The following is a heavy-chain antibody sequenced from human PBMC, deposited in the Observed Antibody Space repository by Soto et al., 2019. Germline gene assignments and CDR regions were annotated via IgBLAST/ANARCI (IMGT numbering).Heavy chain of an antibody. V-gene: IGHV1-2*02. Sequence: ASVKVSCKASGYTFTGYYMHWVRQAPGQGLEWMGWINPNSGGTNYAQKFQGRVTITRDTSASTAYMELSSLRSEDTAVYYCARVITMVRGAPVDYYYYYGMDVWVQGTTVTVS. J-gene: IGHJ6*02. CDR2: INPNSGGT. CDR1: GYTFTGYY. CDR3: ARVITMVRGAPVDYYYYYGMDV. D-gene: IGHD3-10*01.